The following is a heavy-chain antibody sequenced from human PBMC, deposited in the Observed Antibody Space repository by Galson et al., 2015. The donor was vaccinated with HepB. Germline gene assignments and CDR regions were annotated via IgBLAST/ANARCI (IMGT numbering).Heavy chain of an antibody. D-gene: IGHD1-14*01. CDR3: ACGNLYFDY. CDR2: TYYRSKWYN. J-gene: IGHJ4*02. Sequence: AISGDSVSSDGTAWIWIRQSPSRGLEWLGRTYYRSKWYNEYAPSVKSRITIHPDTSKNQFSLQLNSVSPEDTAVYYCACGNLYFDYWGQGTLVTVSS. V-gene: IGHV6-1*01. CDR1: GDSVSSDGTA.